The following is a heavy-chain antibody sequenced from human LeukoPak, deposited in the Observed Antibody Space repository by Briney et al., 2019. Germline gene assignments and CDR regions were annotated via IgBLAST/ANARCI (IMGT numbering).Heavy chain of an antibody. CDR1: GGSISSGGYS. V-gene: IGHV4-30-2*01. CDR3: ARGVVVTANFDY. J-gene: IGHJ4*02. CDR2: IYHSGST. D-gene: IGHD2-21*02. Sequence: PQTLSLTCAVSGGSISSGGYSWSWIRQPPGKGLEWIGYIYHSGSTYYNPSLKSRVTVSVDRSKNQFSLKLSSVTAADTAVYYCARGVVVTANFDYWGQGTLVTVSS.